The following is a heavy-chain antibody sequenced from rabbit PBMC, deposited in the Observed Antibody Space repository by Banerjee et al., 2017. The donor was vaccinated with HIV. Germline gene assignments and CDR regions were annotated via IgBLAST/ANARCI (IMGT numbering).Heavy chain of an antibody. V-gene: IGHV1S40*01. CDR3: ARDLTDVIGWNFGW. J-gene: IGHJ4*01. D-gene: IGHD1-1*01. Sequence: QSLEESGGGLVKPGGSLTLTCTASGFSFGSNDYMCWVRQAPGRGLEWIACIYSGNSGYTYYATWATGRFTCSKTSSTTVTLQVTSLTAADTATYFCARDLTDVIGWNFGWWGPGTLVTVS. CDR2: IYSGNSGYT. CDR1: GFSFGSNDY.